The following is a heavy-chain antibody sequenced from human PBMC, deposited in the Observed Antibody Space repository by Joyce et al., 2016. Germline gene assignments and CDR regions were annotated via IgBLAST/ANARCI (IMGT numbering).Heavy chain of an antibody. J-gene: IGHJ4*02. Sequence: QVKLQQWGARLLKPSETLSLTCAVYGGSSSDYYWSWIRQTPGKGLEWIGEINPSGSTNYNPSLNSRVTILVDTSKNQFSLKLSSVTAADTAVYYCARALNRRSRFHDYWGQGTLVTVSS. CDR3: ARALNRRSRFHDY. V-gene: IGHV4-34*02. D-gene: IGHD1-14*01. CDR1: GGSSSDYY. CDR2: INPSGST.